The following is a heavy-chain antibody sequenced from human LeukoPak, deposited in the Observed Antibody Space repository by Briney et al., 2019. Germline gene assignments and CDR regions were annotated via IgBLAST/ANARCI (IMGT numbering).Heavy chain of an antibody. CDR3: ARDILTGYYSDKPDAFDI. CDR1: GFTFSSYG. D-gene: IGHD3-9*01. J-gene: IGHJ3*02. CDR2: ISGSGGST. V-gene: IGHV3-23*01. Sequence: GGTLRLSCAASGFTFSSYGMSWVRQAPGKGLEWVSAISGSGGSTYYADSVKGRFTISRDNAKNSLYLQMNSLRAEDTAVYYCARDILTGYYSDKPDAFDIWGQGTMVTVSS.